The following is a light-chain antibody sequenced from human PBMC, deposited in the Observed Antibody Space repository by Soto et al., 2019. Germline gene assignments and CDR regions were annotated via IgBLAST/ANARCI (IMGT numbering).Light chain of an antibody. CDR2: EVS. J-gene: IGLJ7*01. CDR3: CSYGGSRAF. CDR1: SSDVGSHNL. Sequence: QSALTQPASVSGSPGQSITISCTGTSSDVGSHNLVSWYQQHPGQAPKLMIYEVSKRPLGVSARFSASKSGNTASLTISGPQVGDEADYYCCSYGGSRAFFGGATQLPVL. V-gene: IGLV2-23*02.